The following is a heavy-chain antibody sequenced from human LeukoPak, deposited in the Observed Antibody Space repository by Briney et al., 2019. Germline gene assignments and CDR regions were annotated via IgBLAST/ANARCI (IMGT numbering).Heavy chain of an antibody. CDR3: ARDMGGMAARPIDY. J-gene: IGHJ4*02. CDR2: ISSSSSYI. CDR1: GFTFSSYS. Sequence: GGSLRLSCAASGFTFSSYSTNWVRQAPGKGLEWVSSISSSSSYIYYADSVKGRFTISRDNAKNSLYLQMNSLRAEDTAVYYCARDMGGMAARPIDYWGQGTLVTVSS. V-gene: IGHV3-21*01. D-gene: IGHD6-6*01.